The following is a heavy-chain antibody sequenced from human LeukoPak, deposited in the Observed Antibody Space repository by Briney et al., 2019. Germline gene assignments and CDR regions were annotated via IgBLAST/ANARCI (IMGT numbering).Heavy chain of an antibody. D-gene: IGHD2-15*01. V-gene: IGHV3-9*01. J-gene: IGHJ6*03. CDR2: ISWNSGSI. CDR1: GFTFDDYA. CDR3: ARGRRFVVVVAATRYYYYYMDV. Sequence: PRGSLRLSCAASGFTFDDYAMHWVRQAPGKGLEWVSGISWNSGSIGYADSVKGRFTISRDNARNSLYLQMNSLRAEDTAVYYCARGRRFVVVVAATRYYYYYMDVWGKGTTVTISS.